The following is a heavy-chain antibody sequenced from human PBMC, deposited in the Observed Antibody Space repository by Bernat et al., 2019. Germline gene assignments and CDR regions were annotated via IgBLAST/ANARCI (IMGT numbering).Heavy chain of an antibody. CDR3: AKGCGDSCFSVDS. Sequence: EVHVLESGGGLVQPGGCLRLSCAASGFTFSGYAMSWVRQAPGKGLEWVSGVSGSGRSTFYADSVKGRFTIYRDNSKNTLYLQMNSLSAEDTAIYYCAKGCGDSCFSVDSWGQGTPVTVSS. CDR2: VSGSGRST. CDR1: GFTFSGYA. J-gene: IGHJ4*02. D-gene: IGHD2-15*01. V-gene: IGHV3-23*01.